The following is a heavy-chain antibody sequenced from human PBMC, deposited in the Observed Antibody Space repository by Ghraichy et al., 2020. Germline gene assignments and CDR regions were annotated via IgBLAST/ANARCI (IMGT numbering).Heavy chain of an antibody. D-gene: IGHD1-26*01. J-gene: IGHJ3*02. Sequence: GGSLRLSCTASGFTFGDYAMSWVRQAPGKGLEWVGFIRSKAYGGTTEYAASVKGRFTISRDDSKSIAYLQMNSLKTEDTAVYYCTRARGSYFIDAFDIWGQGTMVTVSS. V-gene: IGHV3-49*04. CDR2: IRSKAYGGTT. CDR1: GFTFGDYA. CDR3: TRARGSYFIDAFDI.